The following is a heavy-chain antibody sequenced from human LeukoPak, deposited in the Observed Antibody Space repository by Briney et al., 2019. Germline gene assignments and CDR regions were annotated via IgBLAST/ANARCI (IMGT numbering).Heavy chain of an antibody. CDR3: AKRVASSSAEMDY. V-gene: IGHV3-9*01. Sequence: PGGSLRLSCAASGFTFDDYAMHWVRQAPGKGLEWVSGISWNSGSIGYADSVKGRFTISRDNSKNTLYLQMNSLRAEDTAVYYCAKRVASSSAEMDYWGQGTLVTVSS. CDR2: ISWNSGSI. D-gene: IGHD6-6*01. CDR1: GFTFDDYA. J-gene: IGHJ4*02.